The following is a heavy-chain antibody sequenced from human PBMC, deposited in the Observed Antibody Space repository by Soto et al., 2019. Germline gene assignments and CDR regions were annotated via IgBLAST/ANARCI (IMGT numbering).Heavy chain of an antibody. Sequence: QVQLQESGPGLVKPSQTLSLSCTVSGGSIRSDAFYWSWIRQHPGKGLEWIGYIFYSGTTYYNPSLKSRITTSVDTSKNQFSLKLSSVTAADTAVYYCARAQRVLGDTGYFDSWGQGTLVPVSS. V-gene: IGHV4-31*03. CDR1: GGSIRSDAFY. CDR3: ARAQRVLGDTGYFDS. D-gene: IGHD4-17*01. CDR2: IFYSGTT. J-gene: IGHJ4*02.